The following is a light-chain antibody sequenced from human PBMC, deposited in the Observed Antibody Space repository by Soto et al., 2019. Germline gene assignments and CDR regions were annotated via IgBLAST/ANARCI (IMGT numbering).Light chain of an antibody. CDR3: QTWVTGIHI. CDR2: LNSDGSH. V-gene: IGLV4-69*01. Sequence: QPVLTQSPSASASLGASVKLTCTLSSGHSNYAIAWHQQQPEKGPRFLMKLNSDGSHSKGDGIPDRFSGSSSGAVRYLTISALQSGDEADYYCQTWVTGIHIFGGGTKLTVL. CDR1: SGHSNYA. J-gene: IGLJ2*01.